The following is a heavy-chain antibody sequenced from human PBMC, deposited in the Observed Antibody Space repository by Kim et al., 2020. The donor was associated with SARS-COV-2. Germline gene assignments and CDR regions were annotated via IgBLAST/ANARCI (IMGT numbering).Heavy chain of an antibody. Sequence: ASVKVSCKASGYTFTGYYMHWVRQAPGQGLEWMGRINPNSGGTNYAQKFQGRVTMTRDTSISTAYMELSRLRSDDTAVYYCARAPLGTMVRGAAYYFDYWGQGTMVTVSS. D-gene: IGHD3-10*01. CDR2: INPNSGGT. CDR1: GYTFTGYY. CDR3: ARAPLGTMVRGAAYYFDY. J-gene: IGHJ4*02. V-gene: IGHV1-2*06.